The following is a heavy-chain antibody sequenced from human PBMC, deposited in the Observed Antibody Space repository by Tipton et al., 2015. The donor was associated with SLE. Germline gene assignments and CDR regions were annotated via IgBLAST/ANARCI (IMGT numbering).Heavy chain of an antibody. J-gene: IGHJ1*01. D-gene: IGHD3-10*01. V-gene: IGHV3-30-3*01. Sequence: SLRLSCAASGFTFSSYAMHWVRQAPGKGLEWVAVISYDGSNKYYADSVKGRFTISRDNSKNTLYLQMNSLRAEDTAVYYCAKGGVLLWFRELLAEYFQHWGQGTLVTVSS. CDR3: AKGGVLLWFRELLAEYFQH. CDR1: GFTFSSYA. CDR2: ISYDGSNK.